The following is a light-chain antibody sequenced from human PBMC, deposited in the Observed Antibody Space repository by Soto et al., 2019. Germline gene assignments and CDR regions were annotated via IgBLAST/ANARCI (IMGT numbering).Light chain of an antibody. V-gene: IGKV3-20*01. CDR1: QSVSSSY. CDR3: QQYGGSQFP. Sequence: EIVLTQSPGTLSLSPGERATLSCRASQSVSSSYLAWYQQKPGQAPRLLIYGASSRATGIPDRFSGSGSGTDFPLTISRLEPEDFAVFYCQQYGGSQFPFAPGTKVDIK. J-gene: IGKJ3*01. CDR2: GAS.